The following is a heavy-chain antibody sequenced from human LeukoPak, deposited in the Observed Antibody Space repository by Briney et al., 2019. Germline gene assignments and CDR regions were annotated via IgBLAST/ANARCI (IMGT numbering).Heavy chain of an antibody. Sequence: GGSLRLSCAASGFTFGDYYMSWIRQAPGKGLEWVSYISSSSTYTNYADSVKGRFTISRDNAKNSLYLQMNSLRAEDTAVYYCARDRTRNYYDSSGYYFSDHWGRGTLVTVSS. J-gene: IGHJ4*02. D-gene: IGHD3-22*01. CDR2: ISSSSTYT. CDR3: ARDRTRNYYDSSGYYFSDH. CDR1: GFTFGDYY. V-gene: IGHV3-11*06.